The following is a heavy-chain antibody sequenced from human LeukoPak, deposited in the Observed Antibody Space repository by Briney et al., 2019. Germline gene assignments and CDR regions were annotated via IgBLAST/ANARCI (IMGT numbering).Heavy chain of an antibody. Sequence: GRSLRLSCAASGFTFSSYGMHWVRQAPGKGLEWVAVIWYDGSNKYYADSVKGRFTISRDNSKNTLYLQMNSLRAENTAVYYCARDLSWFGEFDYWGQGTLLTVSS. CDR1: GFTFSSYG. J-gene: IGHJ4*02. V-gene: IGHV3-33*01. D-gene: IGHD3-10*01. CDR2: IWYDGSNK. CDR3: ARDLSWFGEFDY.